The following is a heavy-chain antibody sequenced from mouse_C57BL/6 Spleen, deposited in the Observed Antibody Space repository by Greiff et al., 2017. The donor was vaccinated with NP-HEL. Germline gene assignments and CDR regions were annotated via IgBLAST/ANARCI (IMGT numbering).Heavy chain of an antibody. D-gene: IGHD3-2*02. CDR2: IDPSDSET. Sequence: VQLQQPGAELVRPGSSVKLSCKASGYTFTSYWMHWVKQRPIQGLEWIGNIDPSDSETHYNQKFKDKATLTVDKSSSTAYMQLSSLTSEDSAVYYCARGDSSGYVALYFDYWGQGTTLTVSS. CDR3: ARGDSSGYVALYFDY. CDR1: GYTFTSYW. J-gene: IGHJ2*01. V-gene: IGHV1-52*01.